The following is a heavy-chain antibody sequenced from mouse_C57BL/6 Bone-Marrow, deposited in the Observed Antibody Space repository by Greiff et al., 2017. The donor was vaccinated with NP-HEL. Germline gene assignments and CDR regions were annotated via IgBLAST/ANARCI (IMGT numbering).Heavy chain of an antibody. D-gene: IGHD2-1*01. V-gene: IGHV1-15*01. J-gene: IGHJ2*01. CDR3: TSGGYGNYAGY. CDR1: GYTFTDYE. Sequence: QVQLQQSGAELVRPGASVTLSCKASGYTFTDYEMHWVKQTPVHGLEWIGAIDPETGGTAYNQKFKGKAILTADKSASTAYMELRSLTSEDSAVYYCTSGGYGNYAGYWGQGTTLTVSS. CDR2: IDPETGGT.